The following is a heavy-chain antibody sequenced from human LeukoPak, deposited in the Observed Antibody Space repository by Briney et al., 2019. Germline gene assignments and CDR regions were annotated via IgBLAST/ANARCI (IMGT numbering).Heavy chain of an antibody. J-gene: IGHJ3*01. D-gene: IGHD3-3*01. CDR2: FDYEDGET. V-gene: IGHV1-24*01. Sequence: ASVRASSKVTGYSGIELWMHWVRQAPGKGLEWMGGFDYEDGETRYAQKFQGRVTMTEDTATDTAYLELSSLTYNDTAVYYCATHTISGVVTYAFQLWGRGTLVTVSS. CDR3: ATHTISGVVTYAFQL. CDR1: GYSGIELW.